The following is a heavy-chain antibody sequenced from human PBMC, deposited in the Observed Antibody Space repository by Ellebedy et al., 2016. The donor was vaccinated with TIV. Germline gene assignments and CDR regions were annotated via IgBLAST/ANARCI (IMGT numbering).Heavy chain of an antibody. D-gene: IGHD3-3*01. CDR3: ARVLRGGRYGDYFDY. Sequence: MPSETLSLTCAVYGGSFSGYYWSWIRQPPGKGLEWIGEITHSGSTNYNPSLKSRVTISVDTSKNQFSLNLSSVTAADTAGYYCARVLRGGRYGDYFDYWGQGTLVTVSS. CDR2: ITHSGST. CDR1: GGSFSGYY. J-gene: IGHJ4*02. V-gene: IGHV4-34*01.